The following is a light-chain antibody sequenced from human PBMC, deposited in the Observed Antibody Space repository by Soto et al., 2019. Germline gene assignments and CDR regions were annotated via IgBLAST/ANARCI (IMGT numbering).Light chain of an antibody. CDR2: GAS. V-gene: IGKV3-20*01. CDR3: QHFGSSLWT. Sequence: EIVLTQSPGTQSLSPGERATLSCRASQSVSSTHLAWYQQKPGQAPRLLIFGASSRATGIPDRFSGSGSGTDFTLTISRLEPEDFAVYYCQHFGSSLWTFGQGTKVEIK. J-gene: IGKJ1*01. CDR1: QSVSSTH.